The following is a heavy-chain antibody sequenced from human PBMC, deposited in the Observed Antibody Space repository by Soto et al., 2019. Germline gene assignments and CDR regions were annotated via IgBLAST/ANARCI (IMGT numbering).Heavy chain of an antibody. D-gene: IGHD2-15*01. V-gene: IGHV3-74*01. CDR3: VRGIRNYYGVDV. CDR1: GFTFNSYW. Sequence: EVQLVESGGGLVQPGGSLRLSCAASGFTFNSYWMHWVRQAPGKGLVWVSRIKFDECIINYADSVQGQFTISRDNAKNTVYLPKNSLRVADTAVYDCVRGIRNYYGVDVWGQGTTVTVS. J-gene: IGHJ6*02. CDR2: IKFDECII.